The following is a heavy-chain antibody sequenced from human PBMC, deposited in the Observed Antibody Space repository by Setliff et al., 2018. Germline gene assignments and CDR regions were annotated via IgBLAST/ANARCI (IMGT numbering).Heavy chain of an antibody. CDR1: GGSFSTYY. CDR2: INHSGST. V-gene: IGHV4-34*10. CDR3: ASERESASRQTYFDS. D-gene: IGHD2-15*01. J-gene: IGHJ4*02. Sequence: KPSETLSLTCAVYGGSFSTYYWIWIRQPPGKGLEWIGEINHSGSTNYNPSLKSRVTMSVDRYENQFSLKLTSVTAADTAVYYCASERESASRQTYFDSWGQGTLVTVSS.